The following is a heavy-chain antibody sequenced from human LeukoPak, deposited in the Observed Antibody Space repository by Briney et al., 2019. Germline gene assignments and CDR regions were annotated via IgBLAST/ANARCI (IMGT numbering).Heavy chain of an antibody. CDR2: ISSGSNAI. D-gene: IGHD2-2*01. Sequence: PGGSLRLSCAASGFTFSSYSMNWVRQAPGKGLEWISYISSGSNAIYYADSVKGRFTISRDNAKNSLYLQMNSLRDEDTAVYYCARSDFYIVVVPAAVDYWGQGTLVTVSS. CDR1: GFTFSSYS. V-gene: IGHV3-48*02. J-gene: IGHJ4*02. CDR3: ARSDFYIVVVPAAVDY.